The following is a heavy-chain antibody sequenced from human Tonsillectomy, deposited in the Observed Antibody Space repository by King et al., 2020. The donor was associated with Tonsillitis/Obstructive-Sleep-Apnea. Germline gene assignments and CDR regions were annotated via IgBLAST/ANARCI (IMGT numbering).Heavy chain of an antibody. CDR3: ARAYCSGGSCYPDNFYYYSGMDV. V-gene: IGHV3-30*04. CDR1: GFTFSSYA. J-gene: IGHJ6*02. CDR2: ISYDGSNR. D-gene: IGHD2-15*01. Sequence: VQLVESGGGVVQPGRSLRLSCAASGFTFSSYAMHWVRQAPGKGLEWVALISYDGSNRYYVDSVKGRFTISRDNSKNTLYLQMNSLRAEDTAVYYCARAYCSGGSCYPDNFYYYSGMDVWGQGPTFTVS.